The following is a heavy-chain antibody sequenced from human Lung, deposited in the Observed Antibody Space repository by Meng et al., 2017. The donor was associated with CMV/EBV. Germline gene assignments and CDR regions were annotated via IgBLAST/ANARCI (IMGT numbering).Heavy chain of an antibody. CDR1: GFTFDDHA. CDR3: VRDRNYGVYLGSDY. CDR2: ISWNSGNM. Sequence: GGSLRLXCVASGFTFDDHAMHWVRQAPGKGLEWVSGISWNSGNMGYADSVKGRFTISRDNAKNSLYLQMDNLGTEDTALYYCVRDRNYGVYLGSDYWGQGTRGTVSS. D-gene: IGHD4-17*01. V-gene: IGHV3-9*01. J-gene: IGHJ4*02.